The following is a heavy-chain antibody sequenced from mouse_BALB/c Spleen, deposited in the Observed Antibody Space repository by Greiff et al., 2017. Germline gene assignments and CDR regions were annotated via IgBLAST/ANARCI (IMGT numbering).Heavy chain of an antibody. CDR1: GYTFSSYW. V-gene: IGHV1-9*01. CDR3: ARSGGLRYAMDY. J-gene: IGHJ4*01. D-gene: IGHD2-4*01. Sequence: VQLQQSGAELMKPGASVKISCKATGYTFSSYWIEWVKQRPGHGLEWIGEILPGSGSTNYNEKFKGKATFTADTSSNTAYMQLSSLTSEDSAVYYCARSGGLRYAMDYWGQGTSVTVSS. CDR2: ILPGSGST.